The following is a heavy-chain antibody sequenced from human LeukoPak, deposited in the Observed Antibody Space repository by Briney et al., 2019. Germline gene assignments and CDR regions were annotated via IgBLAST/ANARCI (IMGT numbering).Heavy chain of an antibody. CDR3: ARAHGGSSLRGGWFDP. Sequence: GGPLKISCKGSGSPFTSYWIGWVRQLPGKGLEWMGIIYPGDSDTRYSPSFQGQVTISADKSISTAYLQWSSLKASDTAMYYCARAHGGSSLRGGWFDPWGQGTLVTVSS. D-gene: IGHD6-13*01. CDR1: GSPFTSYW. V-gene: IGHV5-51*01. J-gene: IGHJ5*02. CDR2: IYPGDSDT.